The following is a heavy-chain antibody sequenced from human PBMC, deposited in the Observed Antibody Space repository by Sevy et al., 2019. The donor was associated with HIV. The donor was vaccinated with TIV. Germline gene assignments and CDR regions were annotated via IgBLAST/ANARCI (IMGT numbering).Heavy chain of an antibody. Sequence: GGSLRLSCAASGFTLSSFWMYWIRQAPGTGLEWVAAMKQDGSEQDFVDSVKGRFTISRDNAKNSLYLQMNSLRVGDTAVYYCARGGQHLGYWGQRTLVTVSS. V-gene: IGHV3-7*03. J-gene: IGHJ4*02. D-gene: IGHD6-13*01. CDR2: MKQDGSEQ. CDR3: ARGGQHLGY. CDR1: GFTLSSFW.